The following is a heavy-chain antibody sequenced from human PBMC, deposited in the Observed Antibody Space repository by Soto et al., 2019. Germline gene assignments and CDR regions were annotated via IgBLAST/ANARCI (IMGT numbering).Heavy chain of an antibody. J-gene: IGHJ6*02. Sequence: SGTLSLTCAVSGYSISSGYYWGWIRQPPGKGLEWIGSIYHSGSTYYNPSLKSRVTISVDTSKNQFSLKLSSVTAADTAVYYCATGTGEYYYYYYCMDVRRQVNTVPAS. CDR2: IYHSGST. V-gene: IGHV4-38-2*01. CDR1: GYSISSGYY. D-gene: IGHD3-10*01. CDR3: ATGTGEYYYYYYCMDV.